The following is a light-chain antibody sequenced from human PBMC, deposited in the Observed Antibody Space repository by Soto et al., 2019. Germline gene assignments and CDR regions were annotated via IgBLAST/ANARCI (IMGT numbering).Light chain of an antibody. J-gene: IGKJ4*01. V-gene: IGKV3-20*01. Sequence: ETGLTQSPGTLSLSPGERASLSCRASQSISGRYLAWYQQKPGQAPRLLIYDASSRATGIPDRFSGSGSGTDFILTISRLEPEDFAVYYCQQYGSSPLTFGGGTKVAIK. CDR1: QSISGRY. CDR2: DAS. CDR3: QQYGSSPLT.